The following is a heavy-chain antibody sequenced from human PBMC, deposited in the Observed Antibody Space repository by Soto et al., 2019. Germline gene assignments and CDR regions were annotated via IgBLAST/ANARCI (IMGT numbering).Heavy chain of an antibody. CDR1: RFTFSNSW. Sequence: GGSLRLSCVASRFTFSNSWMSWVRQAPGKGLEWVANIKQDGSKKYYVDSVRGRFTISRDNAKNSLYLQMNSLRAEDTAVYYCARDLDVSILQVVVIDDGFDIWGQGTMVTVSS. CDR3: ARDLDVSILQVVVIDDGFDI. CDR2: IKQDGSKK. V-gene: IGHV3-7*01. J-gene: IGHJ3*02. D-gene: IGHD2-2*01.